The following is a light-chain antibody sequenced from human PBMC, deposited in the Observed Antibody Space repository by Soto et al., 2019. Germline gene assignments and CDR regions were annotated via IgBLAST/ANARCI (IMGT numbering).Light chain of an antibody. V-gene: IGLV2-14*03. J-gene: IGLJ2*01. CDR1: SSDVGGYNF. CDR2: DVS. Sequence: QSVLTQPASVSGSPGQSITISCTGTSSDVGGYNFVSWYQQHPGKAPKVMIYDVSNRPSGVSNRFSGSKSGNTASLTISGXQAEDEADYYCTSYTTSDTVVFGGGTKLTVL. CDR3: TSYTTSDTVV.